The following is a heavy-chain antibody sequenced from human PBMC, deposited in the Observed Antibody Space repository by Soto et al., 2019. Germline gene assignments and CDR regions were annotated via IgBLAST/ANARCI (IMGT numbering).Heavy chain of an antibody. CDR1: GGSISSGGYY. Sequence: QVQLQESGPGLVKPSQTLSLTCTVSGGSISSGGYYWSWIRQHPGKGLEWIGYSYYSGSTYYNPSLKSRVTISVDTSKNQFALKLSSVAAADTAVYYCARRRDSGYYDSWGQGTLVTVSS. CDR2: SYYSGST. D-gene: IGHD1-26*01. CDR3: ARRRDSGYYDS. J-gene: IGHJ4*02. V-gene: IGHV4-31*03.